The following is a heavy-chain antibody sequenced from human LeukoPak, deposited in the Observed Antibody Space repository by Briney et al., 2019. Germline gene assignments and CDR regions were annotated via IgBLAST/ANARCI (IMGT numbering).Heavy chain of an antibody. D-gene: IGHD2-2*01. J-gene: IGHJ5*02. CDR2: IYYSGST. CDR3: ARGVRCSSTSCWFDP. V-gene: IGHV4-59*01. Sequence: PSETLSLTCTVSGGSISSYYWSWIRQPPGKGLEWIGYIYYSGSTNYNPSLKSRVTISVDTSKNQFSLKLSSVTAADTAVYYCARGVRCSSTSCWFDPWGQGTLVTVSS. CDR1: GGSISSYY.